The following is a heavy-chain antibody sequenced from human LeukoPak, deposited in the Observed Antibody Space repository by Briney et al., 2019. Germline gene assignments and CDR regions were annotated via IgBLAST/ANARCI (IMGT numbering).Heavy chain of an antibody. V-gene: IGHV1-2*02. J-gene: IGHJ4*02. CDR2: INPNSGGT. D-gene: IGHD2-2*01. CDR3: AREVGSSATPFDY. CDR1: GYTFTGYY. Sequence: GASVKVSCKASGYTFTGYYMHWVRQAPGHGLEWMGWINPNSGGTNYAQKFQGRVTMTRDTSISTAYMELSRLRSDDTAVYYCAREVGSSATPFDYWGQGTLVTVSS.